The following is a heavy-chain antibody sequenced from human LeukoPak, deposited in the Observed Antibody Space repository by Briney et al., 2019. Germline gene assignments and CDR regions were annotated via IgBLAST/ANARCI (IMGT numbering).Heavy chain of an antibody. Sequence: GESLKISCKGSGYSFNTYWIGWVRQMPGKGLEWMGIIYPGDSDTRYSPSFQGQVTLSADKSISTAYLQWSSLKASDTAMYYCARRVGRLHQNFDYWGQGTLVTVSS. CDR2: IYPGDSDT. CDR3: ARRVGRLHQNFDY. V-gene: IGHV5-51*01. CDR1: GYSFNTYW. J-gene: IGHJ4*02. D-gene: IGHD4-11*01.